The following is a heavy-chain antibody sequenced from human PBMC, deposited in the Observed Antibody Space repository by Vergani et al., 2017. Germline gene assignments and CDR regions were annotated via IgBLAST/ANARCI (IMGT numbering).Heavy chain of an antibody. CDR3: ARVLKFGAVLLWFGELLSVDY. J-gene: IGHJ4*02. Sequence: EVQLVESGGGLVKPGGSLRLSCAASGFTFSSYSMNWVRQAPGKGLEWVSSISSSSSYIYYADSAKGRFTISRDNAKNSLYLQMNSLRAEDTAVYYCARVLKFGAVLLWFGELLSVDYWGQGTLVTVSS. D-gene: IGHD3-10*01. V-gene: IGHV3-21*01. CDR2: ISSSSSYI. CDR1: GFTFSSYS.